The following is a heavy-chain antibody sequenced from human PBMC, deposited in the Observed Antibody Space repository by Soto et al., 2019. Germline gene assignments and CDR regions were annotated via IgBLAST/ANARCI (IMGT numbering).Heavy chain of an antibody. Sequence: EVQLVESGGGLVQPGGSLRLSCAASGFTFSSYWMSWVRQAPGKGLEWVANIKQDGSEKYYVDSVKGRFTISRDNAKNSLYLQMNSLRAEDTAVYYCARDGAYERGTYYYYYMDVWGKGTTVTVSS. J-gene: IGHJ6*03. CDR1: GFTFSSYW. D-gene: IGHD5-12*01. CDR3: ARDGAYERGTYYYYYMDV. V-gene: IGHV3-7*01. CDR2: IKQDGSEK.